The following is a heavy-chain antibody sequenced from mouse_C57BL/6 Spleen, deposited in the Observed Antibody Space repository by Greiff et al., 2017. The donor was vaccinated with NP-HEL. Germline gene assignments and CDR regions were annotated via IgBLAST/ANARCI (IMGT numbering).Heavy chain of an antibody. D-gene: IGHD2-5*01. CDR1: GYSITSGYY. CDR3: ARVPGYSNGGFAY. V-gene: IGHV3-6*01. Sequence: EVKLQESGPGLVKPSQSLSLTCSVTGYSITSGYYWNWIRQFPGNKLEWMGYISYDGSNNYNPSLKNRISITRDTSKNQFFLKLNSVTTEDTATYYCARVPGYSNGGFAYWGQGTLVTVSA. J-gene: IGHJ3*01. CDR2: ISYDGSN.